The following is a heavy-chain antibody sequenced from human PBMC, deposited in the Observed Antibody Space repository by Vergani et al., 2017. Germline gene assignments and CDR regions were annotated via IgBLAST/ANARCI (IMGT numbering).Heavy chain of an antibody. V-gene: IGHV3-23*01. CDR3: AKSFYYDSSGYYPYDY. CDR1: GFTFSSYA. D-gene: IGHD3-22*01. Sequence: EVQLLESGGGLVQPGGSLRLSCAASGFTFSSYAMSWVRQAPGKGLEWVSAISGSGGSTYYADSVKGRFTISRDKTKNTLYLQMNSLRAEEKGVYYCAKSFYYDSSGYYPYDYWGQGTLVTVSS. CDR2: ISGSGGST. J-gene: IGHJ4*02.